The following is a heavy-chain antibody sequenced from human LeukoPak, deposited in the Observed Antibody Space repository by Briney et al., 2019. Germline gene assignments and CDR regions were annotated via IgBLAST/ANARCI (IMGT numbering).Heavy chain of an antibody. Sequence: ASVKVSCKTSGYTFNNYGMHWVRQAPRQSPEWMGWINTGNGNTKSSQKFQDRVTLTRDTSASTAYMELNSLSSEDTADYYCARVPLYDASGHYYPHWGQGTLVTVSS. CDR1: GYTFNNYG. D-gene: IGHD3-22*01. V-gene: IGHV1-3*04. J-gene: IGHJ1*01. CDR2: INTGNGNT. CDR3: ARVPLYDASGHYYPH.